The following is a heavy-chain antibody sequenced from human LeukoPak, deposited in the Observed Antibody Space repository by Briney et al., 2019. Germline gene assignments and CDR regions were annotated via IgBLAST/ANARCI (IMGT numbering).Heavy chain of an antibody. V-gene: IGHV4-31*03. Sequence: PSQTLSLTCTVSGGSISSGGYYWSWLRQHPGKGLEWIGYIYYSGSTYYNPSLKSRVTISVDTSKNQFSLKLSSVTAADTAVYYCARDLVPAGGIGYWGQGTLVTVSS. D-gene: IGHD4-23*01. J-gene: IGHJ4*02. CDR1: GGSISSGGYY. CDR2: IYYSGST. CDR3: ARDLVPAGGIGY.